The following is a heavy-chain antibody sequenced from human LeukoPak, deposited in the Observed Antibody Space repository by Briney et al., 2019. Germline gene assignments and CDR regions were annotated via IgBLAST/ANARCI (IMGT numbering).Heavy chain of an antibody. D-gene: IGHD3-10*01. Sequence: ASVKVSCKASGYTFTNYYIHWVRQAPGQGLDWMGTNNPSVGTTRSAQGRVTLTRDTSTNTVYMELSTLRSEDTAVYYCARSVFPYYSGSGSPYNVDVRRNSCFDFWGQGTLVTVSS. V-gene: IGHV1-46*01. CDR2: NNPSVGTT. CDR3: ARSVFPYYSGSGSPYNVDVRRNSCFDF. CDR1: GYTFTNYY. J-gene: IGHJ4*02.